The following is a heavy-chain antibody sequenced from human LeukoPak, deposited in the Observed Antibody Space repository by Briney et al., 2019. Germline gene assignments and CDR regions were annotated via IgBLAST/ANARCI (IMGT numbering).Heavy chain of an antibody. Sequence: ASVKVSCKASGGTFSSYAISWVRQAPGQGLEWMGRIIPILGIANYAQKFQGRVTITADKSTSTAYMELSSLRSEDTAVYYCARELKEWLGPYYYDSSGYYYSLDYWGQGTLVTVSS. CDR1: GGTFSSYA. D-gene: IGHD3-22*01. CDR3: ARELKEWLGPYYYDSSGYYYSLDY. J-gene: IGHJ4*02. V-gene: IGHV1-69*04. CDR2: IIPILGIA.